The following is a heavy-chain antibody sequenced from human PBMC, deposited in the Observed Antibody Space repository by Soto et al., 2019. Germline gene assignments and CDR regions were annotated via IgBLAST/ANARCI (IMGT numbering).Heavy chain of an antibody. J-gene: IGHJ3*02. CDR2: IRSKAYGGTT. Sequence: PGGSLRLSCTASGFTFGDYAMSWFRQAPGKGLEWVGFIRSKAYGGTTGYAAYVKGRFTISRDDSKSIAYLQMNSLKTEDTAVYYCTRVMIVVVITLNDAFDIWGQGTVVTVSS. CDR3: TRVMIVVVITLNDAFDI. CDR1: GFTFGDYA. V-gene: IGHV3-49*03. D-gene: IGHD3-22*01.